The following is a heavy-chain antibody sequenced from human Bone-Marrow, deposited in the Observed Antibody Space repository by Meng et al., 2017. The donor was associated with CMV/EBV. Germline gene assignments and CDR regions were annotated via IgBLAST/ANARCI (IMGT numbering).Heavy chain of an antibody. J-gene: IGHJ4*02. CDR2: IYHSGST. CDR3: ARTDPMYYDFWSGYLIFDY. Sequence: SETLSLTCAVSGGSISSSNGWSWVRQPPGKGLEGIGEIYHSGSTNYNPSLKSRVTISVDKSKNQFSLKLSSVTAADTAVYYCARTDPMYYDFWSGYLIFDYWGQGTLVTVSS. D-gene: IGHD3-3*01. CDR1: GGSISSSNG. V-gene: IGHV4-4*02.